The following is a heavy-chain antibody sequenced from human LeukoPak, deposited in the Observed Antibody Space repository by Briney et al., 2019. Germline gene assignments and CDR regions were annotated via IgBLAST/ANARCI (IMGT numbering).Heavy chain of an antibody. J-gene: IGHJ4*02. CDR3: ARDQGPRTGTTAFDY. D-gene: IGHD1-1*01. V-gene: IGHV4-59*01. Sequence: SETLSLTCTVSGGSISSYYWSWIRQPPRKGLEWIGYINYSGSTKHNPSLKSRVTISVDTSKNQFSLKLSSVTAADTAVYYCARDQGPRTGTTAFDYWGQGTLVTVSS. CDR1: GGSISSYY. CDR2: INYSGST.